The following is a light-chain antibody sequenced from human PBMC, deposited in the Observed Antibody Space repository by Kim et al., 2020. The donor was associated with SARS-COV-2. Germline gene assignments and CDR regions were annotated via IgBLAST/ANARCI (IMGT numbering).Light chain of an antibody. CDR1: SGNSSYA. Sequence: GASVKPTHTLSSGNSSYAIAWHQQQPEKGPRYLMKLNSDGSHNKGDGIPDRFSGSTSGTEHSLTISSLQSEDEADYYCQTWGTGMVFGGGTQLTVL. V-gene: IGLV4-69*01. CDR2: LNSDGSH. J-gene: IGLJ3*02. CDR3: QTWGTGMV.